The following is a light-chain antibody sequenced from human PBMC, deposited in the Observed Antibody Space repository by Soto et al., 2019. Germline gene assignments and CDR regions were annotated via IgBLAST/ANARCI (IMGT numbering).Light chain of an antibody. V-gene: IGLV2-11*01. J-gene: IGLJ1*01. CDR3: AAWDDSLNGYV. Sequence: SALTQPRSVSGSPGQSVTISCTGTSSDVGGYNYVSWYQQHPGKAPKLMIYDVSKRPSGVPDRFSGSKSGTSASLAISGLQSEDEADYYCAAWDDSLNGYVFGTGTKVTVL. CDR2: DVS. CDR1: SSDVGGYNY.